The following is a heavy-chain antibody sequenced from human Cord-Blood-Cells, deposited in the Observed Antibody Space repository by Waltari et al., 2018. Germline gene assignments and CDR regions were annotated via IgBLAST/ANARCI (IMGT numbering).Heavy chain of an antibody. CDR3: ARGGDYSNAFDI. CDR1: GFTFSSYW. V-gene: IGHV3-74*01. Sequence: EVQLVESGGGLVQPGGSLRLSCAASGFTFSSYWMHWVRQAPGKGLVWVSGINRDGSSTSYADSVKGRFTISRDNAKNTLYLQMNSLRAEDTAVYYCARGGDYSNAFDIWGQGTMVTVSS. D-gene: IGHD4-4*01. J-gene: IGHJ3*02. CDR2: INRDGSST.